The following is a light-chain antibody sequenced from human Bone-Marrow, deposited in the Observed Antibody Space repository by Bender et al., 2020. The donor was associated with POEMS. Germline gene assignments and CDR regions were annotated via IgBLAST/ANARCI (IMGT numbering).Light chain of an antibody. CDR1: SGHSDYA. J-gene: IGLJ3*02. Sequence: QPVLTQSSSASASLGSSVKLTCTLSSGHSDYAIAWHQQQPEKGPRYLMKLNTDGSHNRGDGIPDRFSGSSSGAERYLTISSLQSEDEADYYCQTWGTGIPKVFGGGTKLTVL. CDR3: QTWGTGIPKV. CDR2: LNTDGSH. V-gene: IGLV4-69*01.